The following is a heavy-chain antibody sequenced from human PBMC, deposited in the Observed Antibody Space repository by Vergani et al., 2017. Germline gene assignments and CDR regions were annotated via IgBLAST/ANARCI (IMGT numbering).Heavy chain of an antibody. J-gene: IGHJ4*02. CDR1: GYTFTSYD. CDR2: MNPNSGNT. D-gene: IGHD3-22*01. Sequence: QVQLVQSGAEVKKPGASVKVSCKASGYTFTSYDINWVRQATGQGLEWMGWMNPNSGNTGYAQKFQGRVTMTRNTSISTAYMELSSLRSEDTAVYYCARRLIYYDSSGYYYVGGSPREYYFDYWGQGTLVTVSS. CDR3: ARRLIYYDSSGYYYVGGSPREYYFDY. V-gene: IGHV1-8*01.